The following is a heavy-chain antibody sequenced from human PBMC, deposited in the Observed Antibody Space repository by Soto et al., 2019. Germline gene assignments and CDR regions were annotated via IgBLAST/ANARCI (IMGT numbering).Heavy chain of an antibody. CDR1: GGPISNYF. CDR3: ARVGTDGYCSGGSCWGAYDI. J-gene: IGHJ3*02. V-gene: IGHV4-59*01. CDR2: INYSGST. Sequence: PSETLSLTCTVSGGPISNYFWSWIRQPPGNGLEWIGYINYSGSTKYNPSLESRATISVDTSRNQFSLNLRSVTAADTAVYFCARVGTDGYCSGGSCWGAYDIWGQGTMVTVSS. D-gene: IGHD2-15*01.